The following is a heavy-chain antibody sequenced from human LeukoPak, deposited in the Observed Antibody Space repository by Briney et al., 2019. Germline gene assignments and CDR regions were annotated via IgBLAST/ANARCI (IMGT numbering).Heavy chain of an antibody. CDR1: GFTFSNAW. D-gene: IGHD1-1*01. CDR3: ATEWERGSFYFDY. Sequence: GGSLRLSCAASGFTFSNAWMTWVRQAPGKGLEWIGRIKSKTDGGTTNYAAPVEGRFTISRGDSENTLYLQMNSLKTEDTAVYYCATEWERGSFYFDYWGQGTLVTVSS. V-gene: IGHV3-15*01. J-gene: IGHJ4*02. CDR2: IKSKTDGGTT.